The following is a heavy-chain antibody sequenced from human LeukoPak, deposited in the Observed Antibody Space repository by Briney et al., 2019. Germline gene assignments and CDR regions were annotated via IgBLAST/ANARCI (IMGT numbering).Heavy chain of an antibody. CDR1: GFTFSSYA. Sequence: GGSLRLSCAASGFTFSSYAMSWVRQAPGKGLEWVSAIGGSGANTFYADSVKGRFTISRDNSKNTLYLQMNSLRAEDTAVYYCARDNVEWELPYAFDIWGQGTMVTVSS. CDR3: ARDNVEWELPYAFDI. D-gene: IGHD1-26*01. CDR2: IGGSGANT. J-gene: IGHJ3*02. V-gene: IGHV3-23*01.